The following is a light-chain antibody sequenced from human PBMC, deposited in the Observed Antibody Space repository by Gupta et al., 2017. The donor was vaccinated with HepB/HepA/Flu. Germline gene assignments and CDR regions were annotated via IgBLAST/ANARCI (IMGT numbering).Light chain of an antibody. CDR3: RHDDNCPRS. CDR2: GAA. Sequence: AIQMTQSPSSLSASVGDRVTITCRASQFIRNDLAWYQQKPGKAPQLLIYGAATLHSGVPSRFSGSGSDTDFTLTISSLQPEDFATYYCRHDDNCPRSFGQGTKVEIK. V-gene: IGKV1-6*01. CDR1: QFIRND. J-gene: IGKJ1*01.